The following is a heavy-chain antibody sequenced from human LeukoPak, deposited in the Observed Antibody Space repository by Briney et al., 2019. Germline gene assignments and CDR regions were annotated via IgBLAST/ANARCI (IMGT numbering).Heavy chain of an antibody. Sequence: PGGSLRLSCAASGFTVSSNYMSWVRQAPGKGLEWVSVIYSGDSAFYADSVKGRFTISRDNSKNTLYLQMNSLRAEDTAVYYCARDKRCSSTSCHYGMDVWGQGTTVTVSS. D-gene: IGHD2-2*01. V-gene: IGHV3-66*01. J-gene: IGHJ6*02. CDR3: ARDKRCSSTSCHYGMDV. CDR1: GFTVSSNY. CDR2: IYSGDSA.